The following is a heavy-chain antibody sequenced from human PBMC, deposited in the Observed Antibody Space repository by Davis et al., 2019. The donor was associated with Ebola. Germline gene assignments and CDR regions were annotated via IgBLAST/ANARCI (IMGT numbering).Heavy chain of an antibody. CDR1: GYTFTSYG. Sequence: ASVKVSCKASGYTFTSYGISWVRQAPGQGLEWMGWISAYNGNTNYAQKLQGRVTMTTDTSTSTAYMELSSLRSEDTAVYYCARDGQEDYDILTGYYNVWFDPWGQGTLVTVSS. CDR3: ARDGQEDYDILTGYYNVWFDP. D-gene: IGHD3-9*01. CDR2: ISAYNGNT. J-gene: IGHJ5*02. V-gene: IGHV1-18*01.